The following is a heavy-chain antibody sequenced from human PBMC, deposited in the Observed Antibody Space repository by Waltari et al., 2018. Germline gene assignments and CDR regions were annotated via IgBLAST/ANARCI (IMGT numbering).Heavy chain of an antibody. Sequence: QVQLVQSGAEVKKPGSSVKVSCKASGGTFSSYATRRLQQAPGQGLEWMGRSIPILGIANYAQKFQGRVTITADKSTSTAYMELSSLRSEDTAVYYCARDLGYCSSTSCNWFDPWGQGTLVTVSS. CDR1: GGTFSSYA. J-gene: IGHJ5*02. D-gene: IGHD2-2*01. CDR2: SIPILGIA. V-gene: IGHV1-69*09. CDR3: ARDLGYCSSTSCNWFDP.